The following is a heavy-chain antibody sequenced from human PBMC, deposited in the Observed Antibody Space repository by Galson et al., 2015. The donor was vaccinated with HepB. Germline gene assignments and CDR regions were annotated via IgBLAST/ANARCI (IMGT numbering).Heavy chain of an antibody. CDR3: ARDLYYDFWNGYRVQPTYGMDV. CDR2: IHYSGSS. V-gene: IGHV4-59*01. CDR1: GGSISNYY. Sequence: ETLSLTCTVSGGSISNYYWSWIRQPPGKGLEWIGNIHYSGSSNYKPSLTSRITISVDTSQNQFSLKLSFVTAADTAVYYCARDLYYDFWNGYRVQPTYGMDVWGQGTTVIVSS. J-gene: IGHJ6*02. D-gene: IGHD3-3*01.